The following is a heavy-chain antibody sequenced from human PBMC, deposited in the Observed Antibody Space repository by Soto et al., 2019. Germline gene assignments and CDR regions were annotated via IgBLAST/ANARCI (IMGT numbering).Heavy chain of an antibody. D-gene: IGHD2-21*01. V-gene: IGHV4-34*01. CDR2: INHSGST. Sequence: QVQLQQWGAGLLKPSETLSLTCAVYGGSFSGYYWTWIRQPPGTGLEWIGEINHSGSTNYNPSLKSRVTKSVDTSKNQFSLKLTSVTAADTAVYYCARDKIPGLLDYWGQGTLVTVSS. CDR1: GGSFSGYY. CDR3: ARDKIPGLLDY. J-gene: IGHJ4*02.